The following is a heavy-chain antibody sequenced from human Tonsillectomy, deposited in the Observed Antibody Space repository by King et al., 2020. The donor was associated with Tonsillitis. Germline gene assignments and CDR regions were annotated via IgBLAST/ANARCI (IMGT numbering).Heavy chain of an antibody. Sequence: VQLVESGGGLVQPGWSLRLSCAASGFTFSSYSMNWVRQAPGKGLEWVSYISSSSSTIYYADSVKGRFTISRDNAKNSLYLQMNSLRAEDTAVYYCARLTGNDAFDIWGQGTMVTVSS. CDR2: ISSSSSTI. CDR1: GFTFSSYS. D-gene: IGHD3-9*01. CDR3: ARLTGNDAFDI. J-gene: IGHJ3*02. V-gene: IGHV3-48*01.